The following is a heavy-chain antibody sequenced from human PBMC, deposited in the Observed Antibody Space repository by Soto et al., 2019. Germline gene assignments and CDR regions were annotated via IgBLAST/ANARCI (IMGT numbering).Heavy chain of an antibody. CDR2: INAGNGDT. D-gene: IGHD6-19*01. Sequence: ASVKVSCKASGYTFTSYAMNWVRQAPGQRLEWMGWINAGNGDTKYSQKFQGRVTITRDTSASTACMELSSLRSEDTAVYYCAMGSSGWYLGIDYWGQGTLVTVSS. V-gene: IGHV1-3*01. CDR3: AMGSSGWYLGIDY. J-gene: IGHJ4*02. CDR1: GYTFTSYA.